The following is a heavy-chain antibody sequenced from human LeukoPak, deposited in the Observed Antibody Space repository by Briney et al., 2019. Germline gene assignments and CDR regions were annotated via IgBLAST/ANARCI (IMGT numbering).Heavy chain of an antibody. V-gene: IGHV1-69*13. Sequence: SVKVSCKASGGTFSSYAISWVRQSPGQGLEWMGGIIPIFGTANYAQKFQGRVTITADESTSTAYMELSSRRSEDTAVYYCARKIWFGESADAFDIWGQGTMVTVSS. CDR2: IIPIFGTA. D-gene: IGHD3-10*01. J-gene: IGHJ3*02. CDR3: ARKIWFGESADAFDI. CDR1: GGTFSSYA.